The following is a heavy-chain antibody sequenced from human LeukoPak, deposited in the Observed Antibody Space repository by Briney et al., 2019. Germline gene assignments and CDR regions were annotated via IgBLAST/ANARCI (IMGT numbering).Heavy chain of an antibody. Sequence: PGGSLRLSCAASGFTFSSYAMSWVRQAPGKGLEWVSAISGSGGSTYYADSVKGRFTISRDNSKNTLYLQMNSLRGEDTAVYYCAKSGSGWYYFDYWGQGTLVTVSS. CDR3: AKSGSGWYYFDY. V-gene: IGHV3-23*01. CDR1: GFTFSSYA. CDR2: ISGSGGST. D-gene: IGHD6-19*01. J-gene: IGHJ4*02.